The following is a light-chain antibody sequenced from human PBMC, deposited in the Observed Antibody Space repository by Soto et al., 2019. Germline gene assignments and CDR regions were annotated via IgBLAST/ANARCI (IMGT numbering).Light chain of an antibody. V-gene: IGKV1-5*03. CDR2: KAS. J-gene: IGKJ1*01. CDR3: QHYTSYSEA. CDR1: QTISSW. Sequence: DIQMTQSPSTLSGSVGDRVTITCRASQTISSWLAWYQQKPGKAPKLLIYKASTLKSGVPSRFSGSGPGTEFTLTISSLQPDDFATYYCQHYTSYSEAFGQGTKVDIX.